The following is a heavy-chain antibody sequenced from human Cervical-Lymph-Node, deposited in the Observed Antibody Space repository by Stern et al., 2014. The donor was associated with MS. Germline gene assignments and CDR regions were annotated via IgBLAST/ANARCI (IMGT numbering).Heavy chain of an antibody. CDR1: GYTFTNYY. Sequence: VQMGQSGAEVKKPGASVKVSCKASGYTFTNYYIHWVRQAPGQGLEWMGIINPSAAGTSYAQQFQGRGPMTMDTSTSTVYMELSSLRSEDTAVYYCARLRSTGIYYYYGMDVWGQGTTVTVSS. D-gene: IGHD2-8*02. CDR3: ARLRSTGIYYYYGMDV. J-gene: IGHJ6*02. V-gene: IGHV1-46*01. CDR2: INPSAAGT.